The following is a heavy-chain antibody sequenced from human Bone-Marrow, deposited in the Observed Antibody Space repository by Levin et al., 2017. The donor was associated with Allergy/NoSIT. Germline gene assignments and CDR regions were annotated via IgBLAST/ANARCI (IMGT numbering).Heavy chain of an antibody. V-gene: IGHV3-15*01. CDR3: TTYSSSWYYFDY. J-gene: IGHJ4*02. D-gene: IGHD6-13*01. CDR2: IKSKTDGGTT. CDR1: GITFSNAW. Sequence: SCVASGITFSNAWMSWARQAPGKGLEWVGRIKSKTDGGTTEYAAPVKGRFTISRDDSKNTLYLQMNSLKTEDTAVYFCTTYSSSWYYFDYWGQGTLVTVSS.